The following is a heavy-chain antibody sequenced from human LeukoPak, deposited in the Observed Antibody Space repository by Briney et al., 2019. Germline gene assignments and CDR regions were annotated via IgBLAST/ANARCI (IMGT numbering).Heavy chain of an antibody. Sequence: PGGSLRLSCAASGFTFSSYAMSWVRQAPGKGLEWVSAISGSGGSTYYADSVKGRFTISRDNSKNTLYLQMNSLRAEDTAVYYCAKLTSLRITIFGVVTPAPYYYYMDVWGKGTTVTVSS. CDR3: AKLTSLRITIFGVVTPAPYYYYMDV. J-gene: IGHJ6*03. CDR2: ISGSGGST. D-gene: IGHD3-3*01. CDR1: GFTFSSYA. V-gene: IGHV3-23*01.